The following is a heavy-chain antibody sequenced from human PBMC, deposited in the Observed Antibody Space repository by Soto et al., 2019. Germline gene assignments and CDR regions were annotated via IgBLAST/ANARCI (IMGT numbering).Heavy chain of an antibody. J-gene: IGHJ3*02. CDR1: GFTFTSHW. CDR2: IKKDGSET. Sequence: GGSLRLSCAASGFTFTSHWMTWVRQAPGKGLEWVANIKKDGSETHYVDSVKGRFTISRDNAKNEVYLQMNSLRAEDTAMFYCVRNSGEGSHVGWQGDAYEIWGQGTMVTVAS. V-gene: IGHV3-7*04. CDR3: VRNSGEGSHVGWQGDAYEI. D-gene: IGHD3-10*01.